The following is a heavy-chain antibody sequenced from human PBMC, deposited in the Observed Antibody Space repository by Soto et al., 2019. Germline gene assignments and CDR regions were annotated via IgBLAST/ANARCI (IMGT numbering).Heavy chain of an antibody. CDR1: GGTFSSYT. CDR3: ARDAQEYCSGGSCYSGYQMAWFDP. Sequence: ASVKVSCKASGGTFSSYTISWVRQAPGQGLEWMGRIIPILGIANYAQKFQGRVTITADKSTSTAYMELGSLRSEDTAVYYCARDAQEYCSGGSCYSGYQMAWFDPWGQGTLVTVSS. J-gene: IGHJ5*02. D-gene: IGHD2-15*01. CDR2: IIPILGIA. V-gene: IGHV1-69*04.